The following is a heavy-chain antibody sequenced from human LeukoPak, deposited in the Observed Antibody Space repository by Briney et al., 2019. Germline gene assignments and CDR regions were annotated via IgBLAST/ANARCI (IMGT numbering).Heavy chain of an antibody. CDR3: ARVIYGSDPGMVDV. Sequence: GGSLRLSCAASGFTFSTYDMNWVRQAPGKGLEWISDINSSGSIIYYADSVKGRFTISRDNAKNSLYLQMNNLGAEDTAVYYCARVIYGSDPGMVDVWGKGTTVTISS. V-gene: IGHV3-48*03. CDR1: GFTFSTYD. J-gene: IGHJ6*04. CDR2: INSSGSII. D-gene: IGHD3-10*01.